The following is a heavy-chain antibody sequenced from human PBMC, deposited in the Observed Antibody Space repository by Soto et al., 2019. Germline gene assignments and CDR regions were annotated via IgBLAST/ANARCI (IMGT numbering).Heavy chain of an antibody. V-gene: IGHV3-21*01. J-gene: IGHJ3*02. CDR1: GLIFRTYS. Sequence: EAQLVESGGGLVKPGGSLRLSCAASGLIFRTYSMNWVRQAPGKGLEWVSSVTRDSESTFYADSVRGRFTISRDNVRSIVYLQMNSLRAEDTAVYYCARDAVVGESWSFRIWGQGTMVSVSS. D-gene: IGHD3-16*01. CDR2: VTRDSEST. CDR3: ARDAVVGESWSFRI.